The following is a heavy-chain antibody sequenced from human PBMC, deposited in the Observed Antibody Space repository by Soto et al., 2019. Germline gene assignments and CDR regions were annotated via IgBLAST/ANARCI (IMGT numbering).Heavy chain of an antibody. J-gene: IGHJ4*02. CDR3: AKDFWSESSPTHFDY. V-gene: IGHV3-23*01. CDR1: GFTFSGYA. D-gene: IGHD3-3*01. Sequence: GGSLRLSCAASGFTFSGYAMSWVRQSPGKGLEWVSAISGSGGSTYYADSVKGRFTISRDNSKNTLYLQMNSLRAEDTAVYYCAKDFWSESSPTHFDYWGQGTLVTVSS. CDR2: ISGSGGST.